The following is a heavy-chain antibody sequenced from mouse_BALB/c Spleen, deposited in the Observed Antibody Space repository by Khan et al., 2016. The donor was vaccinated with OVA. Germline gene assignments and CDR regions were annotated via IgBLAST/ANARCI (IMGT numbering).Heavy chain of an antibody. V-gene: IGHV1S81*02. CDR3: TRGGYSGFAY. Sequence: QVQLQQSGAELVKPGASVKLSCKASGYTFTSYYIYWMKQRPGQGLEWIGEINPSNGGTNFNEKFKSKATLTVDKSSSTAYMQLSSLTSEDSAVYYCTRGGYSGFAYWGQGTLVTVSA. J-gene: IGHJ3*01. CDR1: GYTFTSYY. D-gene: IGHD2-14*01. CDR2: INPSNGGT.